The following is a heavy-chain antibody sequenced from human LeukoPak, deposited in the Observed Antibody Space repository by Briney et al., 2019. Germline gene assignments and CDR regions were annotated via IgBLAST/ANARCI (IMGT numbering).Heavy chain of an antibody. CDR1: GYTFTSYD. CDR2: MNPNSGNT. CDR3: ASMRRWSGWSFARSNWFDP. J-gene: IGHJ5*02. D-gene: IGHD6-19*01. V-gene: IGHV1-8*01. Sequence: ASVKVSCKASGYTFTSYDINWVRPATGQGLEWMGWMNPNSGNTGYAQKFQGRVTMTRNTSISTAYMELSSLRSEDTAVYYCASMRRWSGWSFARSNWFDPWGQGTLVTVSS.